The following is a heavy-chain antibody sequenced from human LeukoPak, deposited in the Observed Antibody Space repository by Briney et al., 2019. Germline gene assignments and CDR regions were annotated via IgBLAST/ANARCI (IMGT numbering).Heavy chain of an antibody. J-gene: IGHJ4*02. CDR3: ARDRYSGSGVFDY. V-gene: IGHV4-39*07. CDR2: IYSSGST. Sequence: SETLSLTCSVSGVSISSGSNYWGWIRQPPGKTLEWIGSIYSSGSTYYNPSLKSRVIILIDTAKNHFSLNLSSVTAADTAVYYCARDRYSGSGVFDYWGQGTLVTVSS. CDR1: GVSISSGSNY. D-gene: IGHD1-26*01.